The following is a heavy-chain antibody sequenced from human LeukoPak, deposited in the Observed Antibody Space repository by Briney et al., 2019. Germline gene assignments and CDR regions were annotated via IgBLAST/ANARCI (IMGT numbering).Heavy chain of an antibody. J-gene: IGHJ6*03. CDR1: GFTFSSYA. Sequence: PGGSLRLSCAASGFTFSSYAMSWVRQAPGKGLERVSAISGSGGSTYYADSVKGRFTISRDNSRNTVYLHMNSLRAEDTAVYHCAKKQQAGTGWNYMDVWGTGTTVTVSS. CDR2: ISGSGGST. D-gene: IGHD1-1*01. V-gene: IGHV3-23*01. CDR3: AKKQQAGTGWNYMDV.